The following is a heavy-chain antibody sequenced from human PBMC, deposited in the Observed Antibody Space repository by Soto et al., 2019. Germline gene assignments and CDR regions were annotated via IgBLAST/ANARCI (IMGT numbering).Heavy chain of an antibody. J-gene: IGHJ3*02. CDR1: GLTLTDAW. CDR3: TTDSHLDTVADAFDI. V-gene: IGHV3-15*07. CDR2: LKSKTDGGTA. D-gene: IGHD4-17*01. Sequence: GGSLRLSCTASGLTLTDAWMKWVRQAPGKGLEWVGRLKSKTDGGTADYAAPVKGRFTISRDDSKNTLYLQMNSLKTEDTAVYYCTTDSHLDTVADAFDIWGQGTMVTVSS.